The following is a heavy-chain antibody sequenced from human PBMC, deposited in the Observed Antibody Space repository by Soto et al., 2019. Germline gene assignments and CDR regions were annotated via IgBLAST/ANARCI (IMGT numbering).Heavy chain of an antibody. CDR3: AREIVVVPAATLYYYYYGMDV. Sequence: ASVKVSCKASGYTFTSYGISWVRQAPGQGLEWMGWISANYGNANYAQKFQGRVTITADASTSTAYMELSSLRSEDTAVYYCAREIVVVPAATLYYYYYGMDVWGQGTTVTVSS. V-gene: IGHV1-18*01. D-gene: IGHD2-2*01. CDR2: ISANYGNA. J-gene: IGHJ6*02. CDR1: GYTFTSYG.